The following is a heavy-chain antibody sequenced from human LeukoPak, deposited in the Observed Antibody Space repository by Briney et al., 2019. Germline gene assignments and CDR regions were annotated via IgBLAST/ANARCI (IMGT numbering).Heavy chain of an antibody. J-gene: IGHJ4*02. Sequence: GGSLRLSCAASGFTFSTYSMNWVRQAPGKGLEWVSYISSSSSTIYYADSVKGRFTISRDNAKNSLYLQMNSLRAEDTAVYYCARDRRWLQSDYWGQGTLVTVSS. CDR2: ISSSSSTI. CDR1: GFTFSTYS. D-gene: IGHD5-24*01. CDR3: ARDRRWLQSDY. V-gene: IGHV3-48*04.